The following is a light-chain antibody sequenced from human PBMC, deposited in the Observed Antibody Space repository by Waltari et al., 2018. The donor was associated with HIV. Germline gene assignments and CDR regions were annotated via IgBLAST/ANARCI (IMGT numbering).Light chain of an antibody. CDR3: QQYGSYPPT. V-gene: IGKV1-16*01. Sequence: DVQMTQSPLSLSASVGDRVTITCRASKHIRNYLAWFQQKAGKAPKSLIYDTFTLQNGVPSRFSGSGSGTDFTLTISSLQAEDFGTYYCQQYGSYPPTFGQGTKVEI. J-gene: IGKJ1*01. CDR2: DTF. CDR1: KHIRNY.